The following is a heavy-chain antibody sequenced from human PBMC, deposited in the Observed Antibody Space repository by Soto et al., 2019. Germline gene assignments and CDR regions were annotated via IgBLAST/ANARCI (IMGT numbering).Heavy chain of an antibody. CDR1: GFTSNVYD. Sequence: ESGGVLVQPGGCLRLSCAAPGFTSNVYDMSWTLHPTGTGPGGVSGSTWNSGFSAYVGSVKGRLTISRDNAKNCLHLQMHSVRPEAAASYYCVKGYCSSSRCHATPYYYMDVGGKWTTVTVSS. V-gene: IGHV3-9*02. CDR3: VKGYCSSSRCHATPYYYMDV. CDR2: STWNSGFS. J-gene: IGHJ6*03. D-gene: IGHD2-2*01.